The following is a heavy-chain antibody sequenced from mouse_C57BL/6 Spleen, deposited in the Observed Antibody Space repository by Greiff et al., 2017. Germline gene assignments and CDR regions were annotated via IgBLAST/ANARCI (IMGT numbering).Heavy chain of an antibody. J-gene: IGHJ2*01. CDR2: IDPETGGT. V-gene: IGHV1-15*01. CDR3: TRWRYYGSYYFDS. D-gene: IGHD1-1*01. CDR1: GYTFTDYE. Sequence: VQLQQSGAELVRPGASVTLSCKASGYTFTDYEMHWVKQTPVHGLEWIGAIDPETGGTAYNQKFKGKAILTADKSSSTAYMERRSLTSEDSAVYYCTRWRYYGSYYFDSWGQGATPPVS.